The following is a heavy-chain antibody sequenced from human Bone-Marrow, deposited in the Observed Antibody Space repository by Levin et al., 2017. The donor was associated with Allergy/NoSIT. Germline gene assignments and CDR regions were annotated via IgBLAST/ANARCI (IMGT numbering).Heavy chain of an antibody. CDR2: IDWADDK. CDR3: ARKPHGDYCAWYLDY. V-gene: IGHV2-70*11. D-gene: IGHD4-17*01. J-gene: IGHJ4*02. CDR1: GFSLSTSGMC. Sequence: GSGPTLVKPTQTLTLTCTFSGFSLSTSGMCVSWIRQPPGKALESLARIDWADDKHYSTSLNTRFTISKDTSKNQVFPTMTNIDPEDRATYYCARKPHGDYCAWYLDYWGQGTLVTVS.